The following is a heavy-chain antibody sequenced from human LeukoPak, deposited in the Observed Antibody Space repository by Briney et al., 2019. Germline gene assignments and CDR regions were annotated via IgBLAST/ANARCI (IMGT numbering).Heavy chain of an antibody. V-gene: IGHV3-7*01. CDR1: GFTFSTYW. CDR2: IKQDRSKT. Sequence: GGSLRLSCATSGFTFSTYWMSWVRQAPGKGLEWVDNIKQDRSKTYYADSVKGRFTIFRDNAKNSVYLQMDSLRVEKTAVYYCANGDGFDYWGQGTLVIVSS. CDR3: ANGDGFDY. D-gene: IGHD5-24*01. J-gene: IGHJ4*02.